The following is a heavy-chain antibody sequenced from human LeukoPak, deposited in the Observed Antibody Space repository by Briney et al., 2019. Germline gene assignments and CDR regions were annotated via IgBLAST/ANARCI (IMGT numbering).Heavy chain of an antibody. V-gene: IGHV4-39*07. J-gene: IGHJ4*02. D-gene: IGHD6-13*01. CDR3: AREEYSSDWYGHDS. Sequence: PSETLSLTCTVSGGSISNTNYWAWIRQPPGRGLEWIGSIYYTGTTFDNPSLKSRVTLSVDTSKNQFSLRLTSVTAADTAFYYCAREEYSSDWYGHDSWGQGTLVTVSS. CDR2: IYYTGTT. CDR1: GGSISNTNY.